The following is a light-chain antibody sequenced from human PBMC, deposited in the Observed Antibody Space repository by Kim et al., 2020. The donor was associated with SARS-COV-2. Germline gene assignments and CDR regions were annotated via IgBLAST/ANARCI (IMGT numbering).Light chain of an antibody. Sequence: GQSITISCTGTSSDVGGYNYVSWYQQQPGKAPQLMIYDVSNRPSGVSNRFSGSKSGNTASLTISGLQAEDEADYYCSSYTSSSNRVFGGGTQLTVL. J-gene: IGLJ3*02. CDR3: SSYTSSSNRV. CDR2: DVS. V-gene: IGLV2-14*03. CDR1: SSDVGGYNY.